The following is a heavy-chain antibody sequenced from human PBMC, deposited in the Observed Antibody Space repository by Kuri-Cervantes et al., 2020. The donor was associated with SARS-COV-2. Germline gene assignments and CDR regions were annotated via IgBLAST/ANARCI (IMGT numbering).Heavy chain of an antibody. V-gene: IGHV1-18*01. CDR1: GYTLTELS. Sequence: ASVKVSCKVSGYTLTELSMHWVRQAPGQGLEWMGWISAYNSNTNYAQKLQGRVTMTTDTSTSTAYMELRSLRSDDTAVYYCARSNLGLSFDPWGQGTLVTVSS. D-gene: IGHD3-16*02. CDR3: ARSNLGLSFDP. CDR2: ISAYNSNT. J-gene: IGHJ5*02.